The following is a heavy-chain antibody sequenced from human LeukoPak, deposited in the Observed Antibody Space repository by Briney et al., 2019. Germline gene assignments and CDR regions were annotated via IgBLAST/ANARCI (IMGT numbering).Heavy chain of an antibody. D-gene: IGHD6-13*01. CDR2: INHSGST. Sequence: SETLSLTCAVYGGSFSGYYWSWIRQPPGKGLEWIGEINHSGSTNYNPSLRSRVTISVDTSKNQFSLKLSSVTAADTAVYYCAVGQQLVSDAFDIWGQGTMVTVSS. CDR1: GGSFSGYY. J-gene: IGHJ3*02. CDR3: AVGQQLVSDAFDI. V-gene: IGHV4-34*01.